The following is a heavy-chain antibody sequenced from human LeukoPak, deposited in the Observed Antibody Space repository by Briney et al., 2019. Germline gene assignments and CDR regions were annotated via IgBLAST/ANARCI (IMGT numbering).Heavy chain of an antibody. CDR3: ARLGAQEGNWFDP. Sequence: SETLSLTCTVSGGSISSYYWSWIRQPPGKGLEGIGYIYYSGSTNYNPSLKSRVTISVDTSKNQFSLKLSSVTAADTAVYYCARLGAQEGNWFDPLGQGTLVTVSS. CDR2: IYYSGST. CDR1: GGSISSYY. J-gene: IGHJ5*02. V-gene: IGHV4-59*01.